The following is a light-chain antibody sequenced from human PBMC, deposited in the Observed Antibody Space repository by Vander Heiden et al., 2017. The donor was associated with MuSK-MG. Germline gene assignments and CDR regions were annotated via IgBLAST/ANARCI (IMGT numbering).Light chain of an antibody. CDR1: SPNIGAGFD. Sequence: QSVLTQPPSVSGAPGQTVTISCTGGSPNIGAGFDVHWYQLLPGTAPKLLIFGNVNRPSGVPDRFSGSKSGTSASLAITGLQAEDEADYYCQSYDSGLSVVFGGGTKLTVL. CDR3: QSYDSGLSVV. J-gene: IGLJ3*02. CDR2: GNV. V-gene: IGLV1-40*01.